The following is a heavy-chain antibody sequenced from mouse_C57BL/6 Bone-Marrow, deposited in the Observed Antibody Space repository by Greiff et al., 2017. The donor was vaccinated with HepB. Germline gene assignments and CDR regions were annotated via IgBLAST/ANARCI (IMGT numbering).Heavy chain of an antibody. CDR3: ARSWGVPYYAMDY. CDR1: GYTFTGSW. J-gene: IGHJ4*01. V-gene: IGHV1-9*01. Sequence: VKLMESGAELMKPGASVKLSCKATGYTFTGSWIEWVKQRPGHGLEWIGEILPGRGSTNYNEKFKGKATFTADTSSNTAYMQLSSLTTEDSAIYDCARSWGVPYYAMDYWGQGTSVTVSS. CDR2: ILPGRGST.